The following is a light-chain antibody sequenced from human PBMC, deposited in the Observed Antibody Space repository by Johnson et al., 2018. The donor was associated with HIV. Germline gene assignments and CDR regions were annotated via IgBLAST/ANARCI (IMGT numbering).Light chain of an antibody. CDR3: GTWDSSLSAGGYG. Sequence: QSVLTQPPSVSAAPGQKVTISCSGSSSNIGNNYVSWYQQLPGTAPKLLIYDNNKRPSGIPDRFSGSKSGTSATLGITGLQTGDEADYYCGTWDSSLSAGGYGLGTGTKVTAL. V-gene: IGLV1-51*01. J-gene: IGLJ1*01. CDR1: SSNIGNNY. CDR2: DNN.